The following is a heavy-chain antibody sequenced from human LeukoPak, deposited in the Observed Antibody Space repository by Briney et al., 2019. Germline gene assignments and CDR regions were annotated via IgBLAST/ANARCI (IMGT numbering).Heavy chain of an antibody. V-gene: IGHV4-59*12. CDR2: MYSSGST. D-gene: IGHD3-3*01. J-gene: IGHJ4*02. Sequence: SETLSLTCTVSGGSISSYYWTWIRQPPGKGLEWIGYMYSSGSTNYNPSLKSRVTISVDTSKNQFSLKLSSVTAADTAVYYCARGHTDFWSGYYSYYFDYWGQGTLVTVSS. CDR1: GGSISSYY. CDR3: ARGHTDFWSGYYSYYFDY.